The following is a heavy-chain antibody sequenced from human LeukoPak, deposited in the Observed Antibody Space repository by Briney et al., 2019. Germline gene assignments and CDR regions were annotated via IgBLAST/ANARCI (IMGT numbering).Heavy chain of an antibody. D-gene: IGHD3-22*01. CDR2: IHTSGST. Sequence: SETLSLTCTVSGGSISSYYWSWIRQPAGKGLEWIGRIHTSGSTNYSPSLKSRVTMSVDTSKNQFSLKLSSVTAADTAVYYCARRQWSYYDSSGYLGYWGQGTLVTVSS. CDR3: ARRQWSYYDSSGYLGY. J-gene: IGHJ4*02. V-gene: IGHV4-4*07. CDR1: GGSISSYY.